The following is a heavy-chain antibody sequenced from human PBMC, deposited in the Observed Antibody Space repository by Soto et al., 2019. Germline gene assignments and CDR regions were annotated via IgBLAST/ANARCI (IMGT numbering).Heavy chain of an antibody. Sequence: GSAVKVSCKASGYTFTSYGISWVRQAPGQGLEWMGWISAYNGNTNYAQKLQGRVTMTTDTSTSTAYMELRSLRSDDTAVYYCARDWPYYYDSSGYYGGVFNAFDIWSQGTMVTVPS. V-gene: IGHV1-18*01. J-gene: IGHJ3*02. CDR1: GYTFTSYG. D-gene: IGHD3-22*01. CDR2: ISAYNGNT. CDR3: ARDWPYYYDSSGYYGGVFNAFDI.